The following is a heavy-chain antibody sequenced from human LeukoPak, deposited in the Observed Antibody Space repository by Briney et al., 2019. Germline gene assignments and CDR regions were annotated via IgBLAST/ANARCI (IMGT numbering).Heavy chain of an antibody. V-gene: IGHV4-4*07. CDR2: MYSTGST. J-gene: IGHJ6*02. Sequence: SETLSLTCTVSGASISNYYWTWIRQPAGKGLEWIGRMYSTGSTIYNPSLKSRVTMSVDTSKNQFSLTLSSVTAADTAVYYCARGRALTFYYYYYGMDVWGQGTTVTVPS. CDR1: GASISNYY. D-gene: IGHD3-16*01. CDR3: ARGRALTFYYYYYGMDV.